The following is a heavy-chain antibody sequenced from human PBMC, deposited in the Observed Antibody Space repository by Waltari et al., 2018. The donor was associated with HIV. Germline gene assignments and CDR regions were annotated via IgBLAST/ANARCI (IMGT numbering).Heavy chain of an antibody. CDR3: ARSITMIEGVPNWFDP. Sequence: QAQVQESGPGLVQPSDTLSLTCTVSGDSIRSAFYWGWIRQPPGKGLEWIGSIYHTGNTYYNPSLKSRVTISVDTSKNQFFLRLFSVTAADTAMYYCARSITMIEGVPNWFDPWAQGTLVTVSS. V-gene: IGHV4-38-2*02. D-gene: IGHD3-22*01. CDR2: IYHTGNT. CDR1: GDSIRSAFY. J-gene: IGHJ5*02.